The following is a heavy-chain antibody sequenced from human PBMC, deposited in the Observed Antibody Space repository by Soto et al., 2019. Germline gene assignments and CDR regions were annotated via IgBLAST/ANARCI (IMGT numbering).Heavy chain of an antibody. Sequence: ASVKVSCKASGYTFTSYAMHWVRQAPGQRLEWMGWINAGNGNTKYSQKFQGRGTITRDTSASTAYMELSSLRSEDTAGYYCARQTPSTYYYGSGSRYYYYYMDVWGKGTTVTVSS. D-gene: IGHD3-10*01. CDR2: INAGNGNT. CDR1: GYTFTSYA. CDR3: ARQTPSTYYYGSGSRYYYYYMDV. J-gene: IGHJ6*03. V-gene: IGHV1-3*01.